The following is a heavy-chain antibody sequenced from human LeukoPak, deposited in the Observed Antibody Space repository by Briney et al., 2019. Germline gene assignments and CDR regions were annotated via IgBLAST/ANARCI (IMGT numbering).Heavy chain of an antibody. V-gene: IGHV3-21*01. CDR2: ISSSSSYI. D-gene: IGHD2-2*02. CDR3: ATTKDIVVVPAAIGYYYGMDV. CDR1: GFTFSSYS. Sequence: GGSLRLSCAASGFTFSSYSMNWVRPAPGKGLEWVPSISSSSSYIYYADSVKGRFTISRDNAKNSLYLQMNSLRAEDTAVYYCATTKDIVVVPAAIGYYYGMDVWGQGTTVTVSS. J-gene: IGHJ6*02.